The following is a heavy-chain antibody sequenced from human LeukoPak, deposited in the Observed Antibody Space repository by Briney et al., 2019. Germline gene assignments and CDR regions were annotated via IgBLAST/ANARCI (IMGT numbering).Heavy chain of an antibody. CDR1: GFTFSSYT. Sequence: GGSLRLSCAASGFTFSSYTMNWVRQAPGKGLEWVSSISKGSDYTYYADSVKGRFTISRDNAKNSVDLQMNSLRAEDTALYYCAREEDSSAIRSSDGMDVWGQGTTVTVSS. J-gene: IGHJ6*02. D-gene: IGHD6-6*01. CDR3: AREEDSSAIRSSDGMDV. V-gene: IGHV3-21*01. CDR2: ISKGSDYT.